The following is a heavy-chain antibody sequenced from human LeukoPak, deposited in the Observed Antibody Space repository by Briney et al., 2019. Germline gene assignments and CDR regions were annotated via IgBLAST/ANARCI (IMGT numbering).Heavy chain of an antibody. J-gene: IGHJ6*02. CDR2: INADGDST. V-gene: IGHV3-43*02. CDR3: AKGLRRRLRVGMHYSFYYGMDV. CDR1: GFSFDDYA. D-gene: IGHD4-17*01. Sequence: GGSLRLSCAASGFSFDDYAMHWVRQPPGRGLEWVALINADGDSTYYADSVRGRFTISRDSSKNFLFLQMNTLTTEDSALYYCAKGLRRRLRVGMHYSFYYGMDVWGQGTTVTVSS.